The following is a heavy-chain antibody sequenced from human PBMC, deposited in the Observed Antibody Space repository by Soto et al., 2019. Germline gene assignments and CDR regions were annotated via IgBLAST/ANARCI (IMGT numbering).Heavy chain of an antibody. J-gene: IGHJ6*02. D-gene: IGHD6-13*01. CDR2: IYYSGST. CDR3: ARLSNYYYYGLDV. CDR1: GGSISSYY. Sequence: SETLSLTCTVSGGSISSYYWSWIRQPPGKGLEWIGYIYYSGSTNYNPSLKSRVTISVDTSKNQFSLKLSSVTAADTAVYYCARLSNYYYYGLDVRGQGTTVT. V-gene: IGHV4-59*08.